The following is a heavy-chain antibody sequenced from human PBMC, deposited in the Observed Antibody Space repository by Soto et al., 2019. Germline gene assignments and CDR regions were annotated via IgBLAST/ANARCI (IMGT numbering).Heavy chain of an antibody. CDR1: GGSISSGGPS. CDR2: KYYIGTT. J-gene: IGHJ4*02. Sequence: PSETLSLTCTVSGGSISSGGPSWSWNRLHPEKGLEWIGYKYYIGTTYYNPSLKSRVSISLDTSQNQFFLNLTSVTAADTAVYFCARVIPYGSGWEFDYWGQGTQVTVSS. CDR3: ARVIPYGSGWEFDY. V-gene: IGHV4-31*03. D-gene: IGHD6-19*01.